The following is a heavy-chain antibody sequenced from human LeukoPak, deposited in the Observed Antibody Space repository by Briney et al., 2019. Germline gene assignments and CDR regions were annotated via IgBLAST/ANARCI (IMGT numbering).Heavy chain of an antibody. CDR1: GFTFSRYW. V-gene: IGHV3-74*03. D-gene: IGHD3-10*01. CDR2: VNSDESST. CDR3: ARGNYYGMDV. J-gene: IGHJ6*02. Sequence: GGSLRLSCAASGFTFSRYWMHWVRQAPGKGLVWVSRVNSDESSTTYADSVKGRFTISSDNAKNTLYLQMNSLGAEDTAAYYCARGNYYGMDVWAKGPRSSSP.